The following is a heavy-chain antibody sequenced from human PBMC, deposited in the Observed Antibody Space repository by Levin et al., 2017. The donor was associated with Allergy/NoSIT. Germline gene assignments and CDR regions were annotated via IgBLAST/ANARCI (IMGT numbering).Heavy chain of an antibody. CDR2: IYWDDDK. CDR1: GFSLSTSGVG. D-gene: IGHD6-6*01. Sequence: SGPTLVKPTQTLTLTCTFSGFSLSTSGVGVDWIRQPPGKALEWLALIYWDDDKRYSPSLKSRLTITKDTSKKQVVLTMTNMDPADTATYYCAHRKRHYSSSSDRYYYYMDVWGKGTTVTVSS. V-gene: IGHV2-5*02. J-gene: IGHJ6*03. CDR3: AHRKRHYSSSSDRYYYYMDV.